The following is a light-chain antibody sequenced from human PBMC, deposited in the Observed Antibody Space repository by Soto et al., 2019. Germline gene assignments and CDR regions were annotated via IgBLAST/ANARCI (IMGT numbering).Light chain of an antibody. CDR1: QSVSSTS. CDR2: DAS. J-gene: IGKJ1*01. CDR3: QQHLGRHT. V-gene: IGKV3D-20*02. Sequence: EIVLTQSPGTLSLSPGDRVTLSCRASQSVSSTSLGWYQQKPGQAPRLLIYDASTRATGIPARFSGSGSGTDFTLTISSLEPEDSAVYYCQQHLGRHTFGQGTKV.